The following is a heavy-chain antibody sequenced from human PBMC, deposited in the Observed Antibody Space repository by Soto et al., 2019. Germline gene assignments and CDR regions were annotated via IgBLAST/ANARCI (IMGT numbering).Heavy chain of an antibody. D-gene: IGHD3-16*02. CDR2: INHIGST. Sequence: SESLSLTCAVHVGSCSGYYWSWIRQPPGKGLEWIGEINHIGSTNYNPSLKSRVTISVDTSKNQFSLKLSSVTAADTAVYYCASGSHGTFGGVIAPLGDYYGMDVWGQGTTVTV. J-gene: IGHJ6*02. V-gene: IGHV4-34*01. CDR3: ASGSHGTFGGVIAPLGDYYGMDV. CDR1: VGSCSGYY.